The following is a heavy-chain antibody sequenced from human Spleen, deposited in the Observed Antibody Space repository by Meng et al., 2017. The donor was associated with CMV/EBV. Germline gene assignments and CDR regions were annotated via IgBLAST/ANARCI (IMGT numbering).Heavy chain of an antibody. V-gene: IGHV1-69*10. D-gene: IGHD2-2*01. CDR3: ARDCSSTSCYSTVVYYYYGMDV. CDR1: GGTFNKYA. CDR2: IIPDLSKA. Sequence: SVKVSCKASGGTFNKYAISWLRQAPGQGPEWMGGIIPDLSKATYTQKFEDRLTITADESTSTAYMELRSLRSDDTAVYYCARDCSSTSCYSTVVYYYYGMDVWGQGTTVTVSS. J-gene: IGHJ6*02.